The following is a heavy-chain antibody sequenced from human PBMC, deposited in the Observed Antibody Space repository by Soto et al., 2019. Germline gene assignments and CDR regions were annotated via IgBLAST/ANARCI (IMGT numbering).Heavy chain of an antibody. D-gene: IGHD3-3*01. CDR3: EDGIRVLGSVSAFLLNRSSDL. Sequence: PGKGLEWVSSISGSGDNTYYADSVKGRFTISRDNSKNTLFLQMNSLRAEDTVFFQAEDGIRVLGSVSAFLLNRSSDL. J-gene: IGHJ2*01. CDR2: ISGSGDNT. V-gene: IGHV3-23*01.